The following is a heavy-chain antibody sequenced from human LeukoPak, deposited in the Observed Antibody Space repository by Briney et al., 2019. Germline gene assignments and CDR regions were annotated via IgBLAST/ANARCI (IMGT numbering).Heavy chain of an antibody. CDR1: GYSFTSYW. Sequence: GESLKISCKGSGYSFTSYWIGWVRQMPGKGLEWMGIIYPGDSDTRYSPSFQGQVTISADKSISTAYLQWSSLKASDTAMYYCARRGFSGYYYYGMDVWGQGTTVTVSS. V-gene: IGHV5-51*01. CDR3: ARRGFSGYYYYGMDV. D-gene: IGHD3-10*01. J-gene: IGHJ6*02. CDR2: IYPGDSDT.